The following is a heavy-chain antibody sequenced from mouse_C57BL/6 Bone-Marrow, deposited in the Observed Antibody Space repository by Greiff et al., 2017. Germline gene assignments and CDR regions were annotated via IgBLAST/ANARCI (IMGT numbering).Heavy chain of an antibody. V-gene: IGHV1-15*01. J-gene: IGHJ4*01. D-gene: IGHD2-3*01. CDR3: THDGYAMDY. CDR2: IDPETGGT. Sequence: QVQLQQSGAELVRPGASVTLSCKTSGYTFTDYEMHWVKQTPVPGLEWIGAIDPETGGTAYNQKFKGKAILTADKSSSTAYKELRSLTSEDSAVYYCTHDGYAMDYWGQGTSVTVSS. CDR1: GYTFTDYE.